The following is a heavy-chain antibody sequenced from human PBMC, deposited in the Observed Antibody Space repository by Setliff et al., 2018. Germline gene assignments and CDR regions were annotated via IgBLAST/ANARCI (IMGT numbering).Heavy chain of an antibody. Sequence: SETLSLTCTVSGGSIINSTFYWGWIRQPPGKGLEWIGSINYHGNIFHDGTTHSTYYNPSLKSRVTISIDTSKGQFALKLSSMTAADTAMYYCARGGWFYYGSMNSGVFDIWGQGTMVTVSS. CDR2: INYHGNIFHDGTTHST. CDR3: ARGGWFYYGSMNSGVFDI. D-gene: IGHD3-10*01. CDR1: GGSIINSTFY. J-gene: IGHJ3*02. V-gene: IGHV4-39*06.